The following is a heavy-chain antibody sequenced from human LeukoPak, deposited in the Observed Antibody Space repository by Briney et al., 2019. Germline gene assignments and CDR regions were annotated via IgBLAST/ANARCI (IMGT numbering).Heavy chain of an antibody. Sequence: GGPLQISCKGSAYRFSTYWLGWGRPMPGKGVGCMGIIYPGDSDTRYSPSFEGQVTISADTSITTAYLQWSSLKASDTTIYYCARRFPGADAFDIWGQGTMVTVSS. V-gene: IGHV5-51*01. J-gene: IGHJ3*02. CDR2: IYPGDSDT. D-gene: IGHD4/OR15-4a*01. CDR3: ARRFPGADAFDI. CDR1: AYRFSTYW.